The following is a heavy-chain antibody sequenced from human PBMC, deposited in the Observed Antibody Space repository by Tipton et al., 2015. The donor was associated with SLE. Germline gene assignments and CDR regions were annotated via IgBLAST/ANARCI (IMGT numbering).Heavy chain of an antibody. J-gene: IGHJ4*02. CDR3: ARRPYVSSGYFFDY. CDR2: IYYSGSS. D-gene: IGHD3-22*01. CDR1: GGSIISSGYY. V-gene: IGHV4-39*07. Sequence: GLVKPSETLSLTCTVSGGSIISSGYYWGWVRQSPGKGLEWIGSIYYSGSSYYSPSLKSRVTIALDTSKNHFSLRVNSVTAADTAVYYCARRPYVSSGYFFDYWGQGTLVTVSS.